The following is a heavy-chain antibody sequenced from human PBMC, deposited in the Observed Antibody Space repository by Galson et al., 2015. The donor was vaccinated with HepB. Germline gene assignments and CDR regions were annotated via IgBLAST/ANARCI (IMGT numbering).Heavy chain of an antibody. CDR1: GGSFSGYY. V-gene: IGHV4-34*01. Sequence: ETLSLTCAVSGGSFSGYYWNWLRQSPERGLEWIAEINDVGDSNYSPSLKTRVSASIDASKKQFFLNLTSVTAADTAVYFCARGRLKNYQLPFDFWDQGTLVTVSS. J-gene: IGHJ4*02. CDR3: ARGRLKNYQLPFDF. CDR2: INDVGDS. D-gene: IGHD2-2*01.